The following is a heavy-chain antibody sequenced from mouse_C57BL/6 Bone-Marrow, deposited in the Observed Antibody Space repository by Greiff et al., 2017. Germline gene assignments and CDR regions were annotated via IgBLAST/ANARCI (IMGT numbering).Heavy chain of an antibody. CDR2: IHPNSGST. V-gene: IGHV1-64*01. J-gene: IGHJ2*01. D-gene: IGHD3-2*02. CDR1: GYTFPSYW. CDR3: ARRQLRPRGDYFDD. Sequence: VQLQQPGAELVKPGASVKLSCKASGYTFPSYWMHWVKQRPGQGLEWIGMIHPNSGSTNYNEKFKSKATLTVDKSPSTAYMQLSSLTSEDSAYYYCARRQLRPRGDYFDDWGQGTTLTVSS.